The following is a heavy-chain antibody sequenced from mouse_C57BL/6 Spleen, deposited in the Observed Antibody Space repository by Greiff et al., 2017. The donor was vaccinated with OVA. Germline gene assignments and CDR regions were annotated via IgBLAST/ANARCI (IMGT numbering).Heavy chain of an antibody. CDR1: GFTFSDYG. CDR3: ARDGPYGNYYAMDY. CDR2: ISSGSSTI. J-gene: IGHJ4*01. D-gene: IGHD1-1*01. V-gene: IGHV5-17*01. Sequence: EVKLVESGGGLVKPGGSLKLSCAASGFTFSDYGMHWVRQAPEKGLEWVAYISSGSSTIYYADTVKGRFTISRDNAKNTLFLQMTSLRSEDTAMYYCARDGPYGNYYAMDYWGQGTSVTVSS.